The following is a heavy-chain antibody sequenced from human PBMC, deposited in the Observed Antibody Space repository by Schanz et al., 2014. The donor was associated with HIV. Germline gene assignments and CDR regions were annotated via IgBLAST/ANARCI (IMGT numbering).Heavy chain of an antibody. CDR3: AKTSITLGMDV. V-gene: IGHV3-30*18. CDR1: RFTFSSFG. CDR2: ISYEGSKT. D-gene: IGHD1-20*01. J-gene: IGHJ6*02. Sequence: QVQLVESGGGVVQPGRSLRLSCAASRFTFSSFGMNWARQAPGKGLEWGALISYEGSKTYYADSVKGRFTISRANSKNTLYLQMNSLRAEDTAIYYCAKTSITLGMDVWGQGTTVTVSS.